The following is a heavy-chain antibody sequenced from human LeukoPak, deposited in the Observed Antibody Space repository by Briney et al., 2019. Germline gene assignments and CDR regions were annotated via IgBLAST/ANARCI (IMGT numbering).Heavy chain of an antibody. CDR2: IYYTGSI. D-gene: IGHD7-27*01. CDR1: GGSISTSSFY. V-gene: IGHV4-39*01. J-gene: IGHJ3*01. Sequence: SETLSLTCTVSGGSISTSSFYWGWIRQPPGKGLEWIGSIYYTGSIYYNPSLKSRVTISVDTSKNQFSLKLSSLTAADTAVYYCARRPFNWGSGDAFDVWGQGTMVTVSS. CDR3: ARRPFNWGSGDAFDV.